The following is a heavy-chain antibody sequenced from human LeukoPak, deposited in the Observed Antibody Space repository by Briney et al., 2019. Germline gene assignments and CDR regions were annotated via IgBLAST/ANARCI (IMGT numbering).Heavy chain of an antibody. V-gene: IGHV3-23*01. D-gene: IGHD3-22*01. CDR3: AKGGTMIVVVSLSDY. CDR2: ISGSGGST. Sequence: SGGSLRPSCAASGFTFSSYAMSWVRQAPGKGLEWVSAISGSGGSTYYADSVKGRFTISRDNSKNTLYLQMNSLRAEDTAVYYCAKGGTMIVVVSLSDYWGQGTLVTVSS. J-gene: IGHJ4*02. CDR1: GFTFSSYA.